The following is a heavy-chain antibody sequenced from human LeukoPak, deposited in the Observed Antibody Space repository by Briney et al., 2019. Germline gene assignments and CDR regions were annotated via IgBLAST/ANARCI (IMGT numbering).Heavy chain of an antibody. Sequence: SEPLSLTCSVSGGSISNYYWSWVRQSPGKGLEWIGYISYSGSTNYNPALKSRVTISVDTSKNQFSLKLRSVTAADTAVYYCASGRKYSATSDYWGQGTLVTVSS. CDR2: ISYSGST. D-gene: IGHD5-12*01. CDR1: GGSISNYY. V-gene: IGHV4-59*01. CDR3: ASGRKYSATSDY. J-gene: IGHJ4*02.